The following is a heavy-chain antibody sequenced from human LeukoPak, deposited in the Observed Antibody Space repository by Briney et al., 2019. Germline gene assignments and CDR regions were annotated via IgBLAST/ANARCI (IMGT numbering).Heavy chain of an antibody. Sequence: GGSLRLSYAASGFTFSSYEMNWVRQAPGKGLEWVSYISSSGSTIYYADSVKGRFTISRDNAKNSLYLQMNSLRAEDTAVYYCARDSSGWYPSLDYWGQGTLVTVSS. CDR2: ISSSGSTI. V-gene: IGHV3-48*03. CDR1: GFTFSSYE. J-gene: IGHJ4*02. D-gene: IGHD6-19*01. CDR3: ARDSSGWYPSLDY.